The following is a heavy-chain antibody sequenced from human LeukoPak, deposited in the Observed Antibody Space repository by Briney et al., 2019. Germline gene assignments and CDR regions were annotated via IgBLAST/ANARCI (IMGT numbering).Heavy chain of an antibody. CDR3: ARNDILTGYYHYYYGMDV. CDR2: MNPNSGNT. V-gene: IGHV1-8*01. D-gene: IGHD3-9*01. J-gene: IGHJ6*02. CDR1: GYTFTSYD. Sequence: ASVKVSCKASGYTFTSYDINWVRQATGQGLEWMGWMNPNSGNTGYAQKFQGRVTMTRNTSISTAYMELSSLRSEDTAVYYCARNDILTGYYHYYYGMDVWGQGTTVTVSS.